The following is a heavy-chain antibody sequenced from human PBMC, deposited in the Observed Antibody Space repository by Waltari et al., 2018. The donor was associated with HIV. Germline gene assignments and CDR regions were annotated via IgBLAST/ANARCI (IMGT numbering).Heavy chain of an antibody. CDR1: VGSFKNPSYY. CDR2: ISSAGNT. J-gene: IGHJ2*01. Sequence: QVHLQESGPGLVKPSETLSLVCSVSVGSFKNPSYYWGWIRQPPGKGFEWIGPISSAGNTDYRTSYNSTLKSRITLSADTSKNTFSLRLTSVSAADTAVYFCSRLILGTTSRYFAVWGRGTLVTVTS. CDR3: SRLILGTTSRYFAV. D-gene: IGHD7-27*01. V-gene: IGHV4-39*02.